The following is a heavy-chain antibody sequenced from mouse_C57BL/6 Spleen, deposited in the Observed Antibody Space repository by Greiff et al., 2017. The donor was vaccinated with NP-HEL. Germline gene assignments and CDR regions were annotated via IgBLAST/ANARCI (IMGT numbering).Heavy chain of an antibody. V-gene: IGHV1-81*01. CDR3: ARSDYDGYAMDY. CDR1: GYTFTSYG. J-gene: IGHJ4*01. CDR2: IYPRSGNT. Sequence: VKLVESGAELARPGASVKLSCKASGYTFTSYGISWVKQRTGQGLEWIGEIYPRSGNTYYNEKFKGKATLTADKSSSTAYMELRSLTSEDSAVYFCARSDYDGYAMDYWGQGTSVTVSS. D-gene: IGHD2-4*01.